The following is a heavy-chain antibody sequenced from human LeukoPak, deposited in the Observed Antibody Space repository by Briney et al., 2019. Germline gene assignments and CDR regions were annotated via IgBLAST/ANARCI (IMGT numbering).Heavy chain of an antibody. CDR3: AKVGSSGWYAMDV. CDR2: ISGSGGSA. V-gene: IGHV3-23*01. Sequence: GGSLRLSCTASGLTFTYYAMTWVRQAPGKGLEWVSLISGSGGSAKYADSVKGRFTISRDNSKSTLFLQMSSLRAEDTAIYYCAKVGSSGWYAMDVWGRGTSVTVS. J-gene: IGHJ6*02. D-gene: IGHD6-19*01. CDR1: GLTFTYYA.